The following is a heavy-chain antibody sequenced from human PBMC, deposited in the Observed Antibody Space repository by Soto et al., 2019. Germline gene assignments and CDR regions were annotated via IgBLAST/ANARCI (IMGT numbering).Heavy chain of an antibody. V-gene: IGHV3-48*03. D-gene: IGHD7-27*01. CDR2: ISSSGSTI. CDR3: ARDPLQRSLGTNLFDP. J-gene: IGHJ5*02. CDR1: GFTFDDYA. Sequence: GGSLRLSCAASGFTFDDYAMHWVRQAPGKGLEWISYISSSGSTIFYADSVKGRFTISRDNAKTSLYLQMNSLRAEDTAVYYCARDPLQRSLGTNLFDPWGQCTLVTVSS.